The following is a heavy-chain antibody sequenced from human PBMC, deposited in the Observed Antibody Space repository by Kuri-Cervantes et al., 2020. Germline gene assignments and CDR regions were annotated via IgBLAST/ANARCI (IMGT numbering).Heavy chain of an antibody. Sequence: GSLRLSCAASGFTFSSYSMNWVRQAPGKGLEWVAVISYDGSNKYYADSVKGRFTISRDNSKNTLYLQMNSLRAEDTAVYYCARSPRILGDFWSGYYNPWGQGTLVTVSS. CDR1: GFTFSSYS. V-gene: IGHV3-30*05. D-gene: IGHD3-3*01. CDR2: ISYDGSNK. J-gene: IGHJ5*02. CDR3: ARSPRILGDFWSGYYNP.